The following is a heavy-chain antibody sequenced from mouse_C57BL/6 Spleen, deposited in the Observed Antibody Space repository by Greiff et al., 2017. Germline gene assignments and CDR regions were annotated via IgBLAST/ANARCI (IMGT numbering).Heavy chain of an antibody. CDR2: INYDGSST. V-gene: IGHV5-16*01. CDR1: GFTFSDYY. D-gene: IGHD2-1*01. J-gene: IGHJ1*03. CDR3: ARRGNYEWDWYFDV. Sequence: EVKLVESEGGLVQPGSSMKLSCTASGFTFSDYYMAWVRQVPEKGLEWVANINYDGSSTYYLDSLKSRFIISSDNAKNILYLQMSSLKSEDTATYYCARRGNYEWDWYFDVWGTGTTVTVSS.